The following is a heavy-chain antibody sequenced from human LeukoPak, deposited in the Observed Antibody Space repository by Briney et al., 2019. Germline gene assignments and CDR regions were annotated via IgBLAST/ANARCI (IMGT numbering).Heavy chain of an antibody. J-gene: IGHJ4*02. CDR1: GSTFSSYW. CDR3: ATDRAYFDY. Sequence: GGSLTLSCAASGSTFSSYWMSWVRQAPGKGLEWVANIKQDGSEKNYVDSVKGRFTISRDNAKNSLYLQMSSLRVEDTVVYCCATDRAYFDYWGQGTLVTVSS. D-gene: IGHD3-10*01. CDR2: IKQDGSEK. V-gene: IGHV3-7*01.